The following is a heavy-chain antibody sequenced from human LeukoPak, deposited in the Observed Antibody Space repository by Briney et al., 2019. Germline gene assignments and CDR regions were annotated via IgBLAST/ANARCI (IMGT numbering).Heavy chain of an antibody. CDR1: GFTFGEYG. V-gene: IGHV3-20*04. Sequence: PGGSLRLSCVGSGFTFGEYGMSWVRQPPGKGPEWVSGITSNGDNTGYADSVKGRFTISRDNAKNSLSLQMNSLRPEDTALYYCAMKFSRDYYYMDVWGKGTTVTVSS. J-gene: IGHJ6*03. CDR2: ITSNGDNT. CDR3: AMKFSRDYYYMDV.